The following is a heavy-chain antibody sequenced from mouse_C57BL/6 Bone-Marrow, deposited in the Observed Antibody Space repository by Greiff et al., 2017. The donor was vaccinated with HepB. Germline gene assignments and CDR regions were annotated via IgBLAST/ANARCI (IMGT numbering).Heavy chain of an antibody. CDR2: IYPRDGST. Sequence: QVQLQQSDAELVKPGASVKISCKVSGYTFTDHTIHWMKQRPEQGLEWIGYIYPRDGSTKYNEKFKGKATLTADKSSSTAYMQLNSLTSEDSAVYFCARLRIWLRRRGYYFDYWGQGTTLTVSS. D-gene: IGHD2-2*01. CDR1: GYTFTDHT. CDR3: ARLRIWLRRRGYYFDY. J-gene: IGHJ2*01. V-gene: IGHV1-78*01.